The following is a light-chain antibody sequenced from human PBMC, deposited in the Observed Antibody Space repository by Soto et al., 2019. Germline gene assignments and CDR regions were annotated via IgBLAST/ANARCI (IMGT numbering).Light chain of an antibody. J-gene: IGLJ1*01. Sequence: QSVLTQPPSASGTPGQRVTISCSGRSSNIGSNTVNWYQQLPGTAPKLLIYSNNQRPSGVPDRFSGSKSGTSASLAISGLQSEDEADYCCAAWDDSLNGYVFGTGTKVTVL. V-gene: IGLV1-44*01. CDR3: AAWDDSLNGYV. CDR2: SNN. CDR1: SSNIGSNT.